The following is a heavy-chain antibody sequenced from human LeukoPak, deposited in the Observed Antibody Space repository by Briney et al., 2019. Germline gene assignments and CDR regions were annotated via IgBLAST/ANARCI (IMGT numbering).Heavy chain of an antibody. CDR3: ARVGNYEYYFDY. Sequence: ASVKVSCKASGYTFTSYDINWVRQATGQGLEWMGRMNPNSGNTGYAQKFQGRVTMTRNTSISTAYMELSSLRSEDTAVYYCARVGNYEYYFDYWGQGTLVTVSS. CDR2: MNPNSGNT. V-gene: IGHV1-8*01. D-gene: IGHD1-7*01. J-gene: IGHJ4*02. CDR1: GYTFTSYD.